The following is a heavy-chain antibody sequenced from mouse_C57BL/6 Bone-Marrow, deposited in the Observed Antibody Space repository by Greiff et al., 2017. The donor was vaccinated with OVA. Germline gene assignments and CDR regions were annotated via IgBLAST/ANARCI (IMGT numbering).Heavy chain of an antibody. CDR3: GGPYFDY. Sequence: EDVLEWIGDIYPGSGSTNYNEKFKSKATLTVDTSSSTAYMQLSSLTSEDSAVYYCGGPYFDYWGQGTTLTVSS. V-gene: IGHV1-55*01. CDR2: IYPGSGST. J-gene: IGHJ2*01.